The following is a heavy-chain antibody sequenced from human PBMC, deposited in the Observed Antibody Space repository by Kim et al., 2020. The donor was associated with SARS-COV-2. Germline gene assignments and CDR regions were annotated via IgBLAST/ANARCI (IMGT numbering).Heavy chain of an antibody. V-gene: IGHV4-59*09. CDR3: AGGTMVRGVSNFGY. D-gene: IGHD3-10*01. Sequence: NPSIKSRVTIAVDTSKNQFSLKLSSVTAADTAVYYCAGGTMVRGVSNFGYWGQGTLVTVSS. J-gene: IGHJ4*02.